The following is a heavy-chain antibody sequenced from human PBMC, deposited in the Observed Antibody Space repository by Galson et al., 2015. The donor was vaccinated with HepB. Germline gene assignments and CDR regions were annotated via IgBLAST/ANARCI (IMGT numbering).Heavy chain of an antibody. CDR2: IKQDGSEK. CDR1: GFTFSSYW. CDR3: ARAYSSGWYHVSYYYYGMDV. V-gene: IGHV3-7*03. J-gene: IGHJ6*02. Sequence: SLRLSCAASGFTFSSYWMSWVRQAPGKGLGWVANIKQDGSEKNYVDSVKGRFTISRDNAKNSLYLQMNSLRAEDTAVYYCARAYSSGWYHVSYYYYGMDVWGQGTTVTVSS. D-gene: IGHD6-19*01.